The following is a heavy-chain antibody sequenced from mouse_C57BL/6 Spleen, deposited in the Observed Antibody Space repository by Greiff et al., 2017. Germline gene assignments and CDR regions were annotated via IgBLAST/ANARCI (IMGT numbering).Heavy chain of an antibody. CDR1: GYAFSSSW. D-gene: IGHD1-1*01. Sequence: QVHVKQSGPELVKPGASVKISCKASGYAFSSSWMNWVKQRPGKGLAWIGRIYPGDGATNYNGKFKGKATLTADKSSSTAYMQLSSLTSEDSAVYFCARDYYGSSYRYFDVWGTGTTVTVSS. J-gene: IGHJ1*03. CDR3: ARDYYGSSYRYFDV. CDR2: IYPGDGAT. V-gene: IGHV1-82*01.